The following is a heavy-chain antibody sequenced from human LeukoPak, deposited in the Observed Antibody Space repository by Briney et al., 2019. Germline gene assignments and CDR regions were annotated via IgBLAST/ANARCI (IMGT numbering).Heavy chain of an antibody. D-gene: IGHD2-2*01. CDR1: GFTFSSYW. CDR3: ARGRCSSTSCFFDY. V-gene: IGHV3-7*01. CDR2: IKQDGSEK. Sequence: GGSLRLSCAASGFTFSSYWMSWVHQAPGKGLEWVANIKQDGSEKYHVDSVKGRFTISRDNAKNSLSLQMNSLRAEDTAVYYCARGRCSSTSCFFDYWGQGTLVTVSS. J-gene: IGHJ4*02.